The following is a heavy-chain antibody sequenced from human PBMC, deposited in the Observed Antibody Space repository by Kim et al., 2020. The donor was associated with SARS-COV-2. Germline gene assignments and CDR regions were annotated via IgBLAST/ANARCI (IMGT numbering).Heavy chain of an antibody. J-gene: IGHJ4*02. CDR2: IKSKIDGGTT. V-gene: IGHV3-15*01. D-gene: IGHD3-22*01. CDR3: ATEYYYDSSGLFDY. Sequence: VGSLRLSCAVSGFTFSNGWMSWVRQAPGKGLEWVGRIKSKIDGGTTDYAAPVKGRFTISRDDSKNTLYLQMNSLKTEDTAVYYCATEYYYDSSGLFDYWGQGTLVTVSS. CDR1: GFTFSNGW.